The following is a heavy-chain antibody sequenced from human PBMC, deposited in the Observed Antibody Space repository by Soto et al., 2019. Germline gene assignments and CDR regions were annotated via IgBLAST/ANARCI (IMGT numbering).Heavy chain of an antibody. CDR3: AAVGAWALYGDDGVWCYP. D-gene: IGHD4-17*01. V-gene: IGHV1-58*02. CDR2: IVVGSGNT. CDR1: GLTFTSSA. J-gene: IGHJ5*02. Sequence: QMPLWQSGPEVKKPGTSVKVSCKASGLTFTSSAMQWVRQARGQRLVWRGWIVVGSGNTNYAQKFQERVTITRDMSTSPSDMALRSMRSEDTDVYYWAAVGAWALYGDDGVWCYPWGQGTLVTVSS.